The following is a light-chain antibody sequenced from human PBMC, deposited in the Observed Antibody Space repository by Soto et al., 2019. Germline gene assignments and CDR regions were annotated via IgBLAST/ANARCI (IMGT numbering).Light chain of an antibody. J-gene: IGLJ1*01. Sequence: LTPPRSVSGSPGQSLTISCTGTSSDVGGYNYVSWYQQHPGKVPKLMIYDVTKRPSGVPDRFSGSKSGNTAFLTISGLQSEDEADYYCCSHAGSYTYVFGTGTKVTVL. CDR1: SSDVGGYNY. CDR2: DVT. CDR3: CSHAGSYTYV. V-gene: IGLV2-11*01.